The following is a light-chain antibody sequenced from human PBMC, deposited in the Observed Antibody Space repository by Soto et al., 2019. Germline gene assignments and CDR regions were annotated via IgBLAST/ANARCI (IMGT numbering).Light chain of an antibody. CDR2: DAS. CDR1: QSISRW. Sequence: DIPMTQSPSPLSASVGDRVTITCRASQSISRWLAWYQQKPGEDPKLLIYDASNLESGVPSRFSASGSGTEFTLNISSLQPDDFATYYCQQYNTYSPYTFGQGTRLEIK. V-gene: IGKV1-5*01. CDR3: QQYNTYSPYT. J-gene: IGKJ2*01.